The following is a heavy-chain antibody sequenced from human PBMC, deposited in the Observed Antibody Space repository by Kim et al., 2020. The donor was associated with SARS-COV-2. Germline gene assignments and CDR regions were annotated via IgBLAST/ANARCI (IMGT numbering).Heavy chain of an antibody. D-gene: IGHD6-13*01. V-gene: IGHV3-23*03. CDR1: GFTFSSYA. CDR2: IYSGGSST. Sequence: GGSLRLSCAASGFTFSSYAMSWVRQAPGKGLEWVSVIYSGGSSTYYADSVKGRFTISRDNSKNTLYLQMNSLRAEDTAVYYCAKAVTAAGKRGYFDYWGQGTLVTVSS. J-gene: IGHJ4*02. CDR3: AKAVTAAGKRGYFDY.